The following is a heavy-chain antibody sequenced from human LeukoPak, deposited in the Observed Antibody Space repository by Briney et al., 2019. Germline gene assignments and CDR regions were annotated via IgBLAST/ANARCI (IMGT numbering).Heavy chain of an antibody. CDR3: AKVAKYYYGSETYYFFEH. CDR2: ISSSSSYI. J-gene: IGHJ4*02. D-gene: IGHD3-10*01. Sequence: ETLSLTCTVSGGSISSSSYYWGWIRQAPGKGLEWVSSISSSSSYIYYADSVKGRFTISRDNAKNSLYLQMNSLRVEDTAVYYCAKVAKYYYGSETYYFFEHWGQGTPVTASS. CDR1: GGSISSSS. V-gene: IGHV3-21*01.